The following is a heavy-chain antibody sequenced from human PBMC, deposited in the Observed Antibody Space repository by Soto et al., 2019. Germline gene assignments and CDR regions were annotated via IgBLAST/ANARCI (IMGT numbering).Heavy chain of an antibody. CDR3: ANWQWRCSGGSCYGGLDY. CDR1: GGSFSGYY. Sequence: SETLSLTCAVYGGSFSGYYWSWIRQPPGKGLEWIGEINHSGSTNYNPSLKSRVTISVDTSKNQFSLKLSSVTAADTAVYYCANWQWRCSGGSCYGGLDYWGQGTLVTVSS. J-gene: IGHJ4*02. V-gene: IGHV4-34*01. D-gene: IGHD2-15*01. CDR2: INHSGST.